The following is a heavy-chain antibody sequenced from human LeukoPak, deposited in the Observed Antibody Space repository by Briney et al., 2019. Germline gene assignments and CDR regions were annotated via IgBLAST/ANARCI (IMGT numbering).Heavy chain of an antibody. CDR1: GFTFSTFG. Sequence: GRSLRLFCAASGFTFSTFGIHWVRQAPGKGLEWVAAISHDGNNEYYTDSVKGRFTISRDSSKNMIYLRMNSLRGEDSAVYYCAKVNNYDDYWGQGTLDTVSS. D-gene: IGHD1/OR15-1a*01. CDR2: ISHDGNNE. V-gene: IGHV3-30*18. J-gene: IGHJ4*02. CDR3: AKVNNYDDY.